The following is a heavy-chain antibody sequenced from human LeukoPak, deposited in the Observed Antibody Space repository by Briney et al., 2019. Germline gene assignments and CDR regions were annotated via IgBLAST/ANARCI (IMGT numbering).Heavy chain of an antibody. CDR3: VRDYDYVWGGSHYDAFDI. J-gene: IGHJ3*02. Sequence: GGSLRLSCAASGFTFSSYWMIWVRQAPGKGLEWVANIKQDGTEKYFADSVKGRFTISRDNAKSSLSLQMNSLRAEDTAVYYCVRDYDYVWGGSHYDAFDIWGQGTMITVSS. D-gene: IGHD3-16*01. V-gene: IGHV3-7*01. CDR1: GFTFSSYW. CDR2: IKQDGTEK.